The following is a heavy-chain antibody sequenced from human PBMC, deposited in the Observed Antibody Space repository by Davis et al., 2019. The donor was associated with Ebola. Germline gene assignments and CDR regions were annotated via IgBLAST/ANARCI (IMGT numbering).Heavy chain of an antibody. D-gene: IGHD3/OR15-3a*01. CDR2: INHSGST. CDR1: GGSFSGYY. J-gene: IGHJ6*02. V-gene: IGHV4-34*01. CDR3: ARGPVLRRGLVYV. Sequence: GSLRLSCAVYGGSFSGYYWSWIRQPPGKGLEWIGEINHSGSTNYNPSLKSRVTISLDTSKNQFSLKLSSVTAADTAVYYCARGPVLRRGLVYVWGQGTTVTVSS.